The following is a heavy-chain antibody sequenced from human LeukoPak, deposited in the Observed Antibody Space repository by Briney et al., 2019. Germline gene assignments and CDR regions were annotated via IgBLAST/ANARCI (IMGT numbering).Heavy chain of an antibody. CDR3: AKMRYYDSGGFPNFDY. CDR2: IYSGGNP. V-gene: IGHV3-53*04. J-gene: IGHJ4*02. Sequence: GGSLRLSCAASGFTVSTNYMTWVRQAPGKGLEWVSVIYSGGNPYYADSVEGRFTISRHNSENTLYLQMNSLRAEDTAVYYCAKMRYYDSGGFPNFDYWGQGTLVTVSS. CDR1: GFTVSTNY. D-gene: IGHD3-22*01.